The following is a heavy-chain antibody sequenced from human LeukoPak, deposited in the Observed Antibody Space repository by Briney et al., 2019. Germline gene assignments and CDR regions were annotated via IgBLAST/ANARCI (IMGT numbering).Heavy chain of an antibody. J-gene: IGHJ6*03. CDR2: IYNSGST. CDR1: GGSISSYY. Sequence: SETLSLTCTVSGGSISSYYWSWIRQPAGKGLEWIGRIYNSGSTNYNPSLKSRVTMSVDTSKNQFSLKLSSVTAADTAVYYCARDRQNDYDILTGDYYYYMNVWGKGTTVTISS. V-gene: IGHV4-4*07. D-gene: IGHD3-9*01. CDR3: ARDRQNDYDILTGDYYYYMNV.